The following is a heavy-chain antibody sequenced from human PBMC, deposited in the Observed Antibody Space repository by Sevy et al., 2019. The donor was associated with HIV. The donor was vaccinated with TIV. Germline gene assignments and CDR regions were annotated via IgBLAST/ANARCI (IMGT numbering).Heavy chain of an antibody. CDR1: GYTFTSYG. J-gene: IGHJ5*02. Sequence: ASVKVSCKASGYTFTSYGISWVRQAPGQGLEWMGWISAYNGNTNYAQKLQGRVTMTTDTSTVTAYMELRSLRSDDTAVYYCARDRPMVRGVRWFDPWGQGTLVTVSS. CDR2: ISAYNGNT. D-gene: IGHD3-10*01. CDR3: ARDRPMVRGVRWFDP. V-gene: IGHV1-18*01.